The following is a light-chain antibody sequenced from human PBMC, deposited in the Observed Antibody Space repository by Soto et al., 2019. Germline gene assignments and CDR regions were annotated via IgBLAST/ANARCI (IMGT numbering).Light chain of an antibody. J-gene: IGLJ1*01. CDR2: DVS. CDR3: SSYTSSSTLDV. V-gene: IGLV2-14*01. CDR1: SSDVGGYNY. Sequence: QSALTQPASVSGSPVQSITMSCTGTSSDVGGYNYVSWYQQHPGKAPKLMIYDVSNRPSGVSNRFSGSKSGNTASLTISGLQAEDEADYYCSSYTSSSTLDVFGTGTRSPS.